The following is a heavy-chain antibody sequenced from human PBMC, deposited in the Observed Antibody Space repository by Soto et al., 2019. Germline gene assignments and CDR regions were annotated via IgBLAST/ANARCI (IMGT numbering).Heavy chain of an antibody. CDR1: GFSLSTSGVG. V-gene: IGHV2-5*02. Sequence: QITLKESGPTLVKPTQTLTLTCTFSGFSLSTSGVGVGWIRQPPGKALEWLALIYWDDDKRYSPSLKSRLTITKDTSTNQMVLTMTNMDPVDTATYYWAHSDEYCSGGRCHDWFDPWGQGTLVTVSS. J-gene: IGHJ5*02. CDR2: IYWDDDK. D-gene: IGHD2-15*01. CDR3: AHSDEYCSGGRCHDWFDP.